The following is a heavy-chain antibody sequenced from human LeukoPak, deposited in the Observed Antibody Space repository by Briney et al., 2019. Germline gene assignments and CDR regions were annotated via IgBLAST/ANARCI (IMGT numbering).Heavy chain of an antibody. CDR2: IRTKGNRYAT. V-gene: IGHV3-73*01. CDR1: GLTFSGAD. CDR3: IHYGSGSYSTDY. D-gene: IGHD3-10*01. J-gene: IGHJ4*02. Sequence: GGSLRLSCAASGLTFSGADMHWVRQASGKGLEWVGRIRTKGNRYATAYAASVKGRLTISRDDSKNTAYLQMNSLKTEDTAVYYCIHYGSGSYSTDYWGQGTLVTVSS.